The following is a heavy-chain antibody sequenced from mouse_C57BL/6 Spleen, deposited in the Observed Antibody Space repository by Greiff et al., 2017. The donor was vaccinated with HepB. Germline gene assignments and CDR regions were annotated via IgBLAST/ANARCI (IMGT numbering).Heavy chain of an antibody. CDR1: GYTFTSYW. J-gene: IGHJ3*01. D-gene: IGHD2-1*01. Sequence: QVQLQQPGAELVRPGSSVKLSCKASGYTFTSYWMDWVKQRPGQGLEWIGNIYPSDSETHYNQKFKDKATLTVDKSSSTAYMQLSSLTSEDSAVYYCASGGNYLFRFAYWGQGTLVTVSA. V-gene: IGHV1-61*01. CDR3: ASGGNYLFRFAY. CDR2: IYPSDSET.